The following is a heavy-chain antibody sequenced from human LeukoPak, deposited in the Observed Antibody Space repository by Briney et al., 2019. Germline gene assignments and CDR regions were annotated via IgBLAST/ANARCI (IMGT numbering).Heavy chain of an antibody. V-gene: IGHV1-2*02. CDR3: ARDLRRTGIGFVAPVGFVV. Sequence: ASVKVSCKASGYTFTGYYMHWVRQAPGQGLEWMGWINPNSGGTNYAQKFQGRVTMTRGTSLSTAYMKLSRLRSDDTAAYYYARDLRRTGIGFVAPVGFVVWGKGAMIPVSS. J-gene: IGHJ3*01. D-gene: IGHD3/OR15-3a*01. CDR2: INPNSGGT. CDR1: GYTFTGYY.